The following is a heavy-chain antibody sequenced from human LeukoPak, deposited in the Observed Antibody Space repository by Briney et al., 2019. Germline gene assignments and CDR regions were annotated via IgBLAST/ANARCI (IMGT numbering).Heavy chain of an antibody. CDR1: GFTFSSYW. CDR2: MKYDGSEK. CDR3: ARDIEAAGLFLDY. J-gene: IGHJ4*02. D-gene: IGHD6-13*01. Sequence: GGSLRLSCAASGFTFSSYWMSWVRQAPGKGLEWVANMKYDGSEKYYVDSVKGRFTISRDNAKNSLYLQMNGLRAEDTAVYYCARDIEAAGLFLDYWGQGTLVTVSS. V-gene: IGHV3-7*01.